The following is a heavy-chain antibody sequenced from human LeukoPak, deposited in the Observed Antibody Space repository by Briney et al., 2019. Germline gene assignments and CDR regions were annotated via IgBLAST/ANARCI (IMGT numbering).Heavy chain of an antibody. CDR1: GGSISSGDYH. Sequence: SQTLSLTCTVSGGSISSGDYHWSWIRQPPGKGLEWIGYIYYSGSTYYNPSLKSRVTISVDTSKNQFSLKLSSVTAADTAVYYCARDGEDSGYSYGFPDAFDIWGQGTMVTVSS. V-gene: IGHV4-30-4*08. D-gene: IGHD5-18*01. CDR2: IYYSGST. CDR3: ARDGEDSGYSYGFPDAFDI. J-gene: IGHJ3*02.